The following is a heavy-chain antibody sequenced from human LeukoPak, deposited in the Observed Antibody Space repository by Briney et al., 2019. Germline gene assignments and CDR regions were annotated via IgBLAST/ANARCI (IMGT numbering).Heavy chain of an antibody. CDR1: GFTFSSYA. V-gene: IGHV3-23*01. D-gene: IGHD3-22*01. CDR3: AKDANYYDSSAFFIPFDS. CDR2: ISGNGQKT. J-gene: IGHJ4*02. Sequence: PGGSLRLSCAASGFTFSSYAMSWVRQAPGKGLQWVSTISGNGQKTYYGDSVTGRFSVSRDNSNNILFLQMDSLRADDSALYYCAKDANYYDSSAFFIPFDSWGQGTLVTVSS.